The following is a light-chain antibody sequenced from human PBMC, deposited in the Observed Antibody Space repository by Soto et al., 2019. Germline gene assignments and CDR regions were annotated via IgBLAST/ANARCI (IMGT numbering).Light chain of an antibody. CDR1: QSVGSN. V-gene: IGKV3-15*01. CDR2: GAS. Sequence: ERVMTQSPATLSVSPGDRATLSCRASQSVGSNLAWYQQKPGQAPRLLIFGASTRATGVPARFRGSGRGTEFTLAISSLQSDDFAVSYGERYEYWPWAFGQGTKVVIK. CDR3: ERYEYWPWA. J-gene: IGKJ1*01.